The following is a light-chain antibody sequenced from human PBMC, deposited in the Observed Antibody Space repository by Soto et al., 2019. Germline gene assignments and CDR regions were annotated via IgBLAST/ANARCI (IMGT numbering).Light chain of an antibody. J-gene: IGKJ4*01. CDR3: QQYNTWPPIT. CDR1: QSVRHK. CDR2: DAS. V-gene: IGKV3-15*01. Sequence: IVMTQSPATLSVSPGEGVTLSCRASQSVRHKLAWYQQKPGQGPRLLIHDASTRAPGIPARFSGGGSGTDFPLTISSLQSEDSAVYFCQQYNTWPPITFGGGTKVEIK.